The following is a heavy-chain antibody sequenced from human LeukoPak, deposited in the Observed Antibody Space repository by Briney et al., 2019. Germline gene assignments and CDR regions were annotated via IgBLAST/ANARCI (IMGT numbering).Heavy chain of an antibody. CDR1: GFTFHNFA. Sequence: PGGSLRLSCAASGFTFHNFAMSWVRQAPGKGLEWVSSISSSGEFTFYADSVKGRFTTFRDNSRYTLYLQMNSLRAEDAAMYYCVKDRPNYYESNGDYYKRDGDFWGQGTLVTVSA. D-gene: IGHD3-22*01. CDR3: VKDRPNYYESNGDYYKRDGDF. V-gene: IGHV3-23*01. CDR2: ISSSGEFT. J-gene: IGHJ4*02.